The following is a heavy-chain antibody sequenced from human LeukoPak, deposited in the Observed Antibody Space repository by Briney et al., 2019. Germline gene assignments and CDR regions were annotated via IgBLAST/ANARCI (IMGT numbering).Heavy chain of an antibody. D-gene: IGHD2-2*01. J-gene: IGHJ4*02. CDR2: IYTSGST. CDR3: AGEAPADPTDY. V-gene: IGHV4-4*07. CDR1: GGFISSYY. Sequence: TSETLSLTCTVSGGFISSYYWSWIRQPAGKGLEWIGRIYTSGSTNYNPSLKSRVTMSADTSKNQFSLKLSSVTAADTAVYYCAGEAPADPTDYWGQGTLVTVSS.